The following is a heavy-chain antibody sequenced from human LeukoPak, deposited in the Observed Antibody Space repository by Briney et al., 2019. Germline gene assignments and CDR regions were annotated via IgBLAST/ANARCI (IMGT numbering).Heavy chain of an antibody. V-gene: IGHV4-30-4*01. J-gene: IGHJ4*02. CDR3: ARVIYGSGLGYFDY. Sequence: SQTLSLTCTVSGASISSGDYLWSWIRQPPGKGLEWIGSIYYSGSTYYNPSLKSRVTISVDTSKNQFSLKLSSVTAADTAVYYCARVIYGSGLGYFDYWGQGTLVTVSS. D-gene: IGHD3-10*01. CDR2: IYYSGST. CDR1: GASISSGDYL.